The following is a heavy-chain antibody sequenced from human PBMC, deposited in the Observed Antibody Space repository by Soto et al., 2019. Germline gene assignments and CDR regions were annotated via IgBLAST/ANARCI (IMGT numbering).Heavy chain of an antibody. CDR3: AKVSYYDFWSGYDY. V-gene: IGHV3-23*01. CDR1: GFTFSSYA. CDR2: ISGSGGST. J-gene: IGHJ4*02. Sequence: GGSLRLSCAASGFTFSSYAMSWVRQAPGKGLEWVSAISGSGGSTYYADSVKGRFTISRDNSKNTLYLQMNSLRAEDTAVYYCAKVSYYDFWSGYDYWGQGTLVTVSS. D-gene: IGHD3-3*01.